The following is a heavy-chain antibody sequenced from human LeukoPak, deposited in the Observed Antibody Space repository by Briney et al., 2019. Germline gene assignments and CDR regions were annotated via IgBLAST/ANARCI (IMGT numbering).Heavy chain of an antibody. CDR1: GFSVSSNY. J-gene: IGHJ5*02. V-gene: IGHV3-53*01. Sequence: GGSLRLSCAASGFSVSSNYMSWVRQAPGKGLEWVSVFYAGGGTFYADSVKGRFTISRDNAKNSLYLQMNSLRAEDTAVYYCARSSRSIVVVTAIQRFNWFDPWGQGTLVTVSS. D-gene: IGHD2-21*02. CDR3: ARSSRSIVVVTAIQRFNWFDP. CDR2: FYAGGGT.